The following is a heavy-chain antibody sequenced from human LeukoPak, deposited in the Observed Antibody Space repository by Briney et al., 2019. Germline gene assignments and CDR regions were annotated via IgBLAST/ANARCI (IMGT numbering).Heavy chain of an antibody. CDR2: IRYDGSNK. D-gene: IGHD5-12*01. Sequence: GGSLRLSCAASGFTFSSYGMHWVRQAPGKGREWVAFIRYDGSNKYYADSVKGRFTISRDNSKNTLYLQMNSLRAEDTAVYYCARDRGYMADYWGQGTLVTVSS. CDR1: GFTFSSYG. CDR3: ARDRGYMADY. J-gene: IGHJ4*02. V-gene: IGHV3-30*02.